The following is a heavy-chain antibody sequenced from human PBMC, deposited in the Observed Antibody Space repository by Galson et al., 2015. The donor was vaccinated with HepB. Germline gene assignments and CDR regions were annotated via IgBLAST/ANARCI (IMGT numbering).Heavy chain of an antibody. CDR2: IIPIFGTA. CDR3: VASAAAGTSFYGMDV. J-gene: IGHJ6*02. CDR1: GGTFSSYA. V-gene: IGHV1-69*13. Sequence: SVKVSCKASGGTFSSYAISWVRQAPGQGLEWMGGIIPIFGTANYAQKFQGRVTITADESTSTAYMELSSLRSEDTAVYYCVASAAAGTSFYGMDVWGQGTTVTVSS. D-gene: IGHD6-13*01.